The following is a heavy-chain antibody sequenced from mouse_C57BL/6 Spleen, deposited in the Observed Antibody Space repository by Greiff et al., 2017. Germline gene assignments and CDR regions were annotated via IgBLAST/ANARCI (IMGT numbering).Heavy chain of an antibody. Sequence: QVQLQQSGAELVKPGASVKLSCKASGYTFTSYWMHWVKQRPGQGLEWIGMIHPNSGSTNYNEKFKSKATLTVDKSSSTAYMQLSSLTSEDSAVYYCARDGSSYGGFAYWGQGTLVTVSA. J-gene: IGHJ3*01. V-gene: IGHV1-64*01. CDR3: ARDGSSYGGFAY. D-gene: IGHD1-1*01. CDR1: GYTFTSYW. CDR2: IHPNSGST.